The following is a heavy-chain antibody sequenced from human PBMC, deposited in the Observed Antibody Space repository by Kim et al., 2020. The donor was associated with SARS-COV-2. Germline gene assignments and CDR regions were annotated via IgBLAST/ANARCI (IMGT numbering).Heavy chain of an antibody. D-gene: IGHD6-13*01. Sequence: SETLSLTCAVYGGSFSGYYWSWIRQPPGKGLEWIGEINHSGSTNYNPSLKSRVTISVDTSKNQFSLKLSSVTAADTAVYYCARAGYTSSWYGSRGWFDPWGQGTLVTVSS. CDR1: GGSFSGYY. CDR3: ARAGYTSSWYGSRGWFDP. CDR2: INHSGST. J-gene: IGHJ5*02. V-gene: IGHV4-34*01.